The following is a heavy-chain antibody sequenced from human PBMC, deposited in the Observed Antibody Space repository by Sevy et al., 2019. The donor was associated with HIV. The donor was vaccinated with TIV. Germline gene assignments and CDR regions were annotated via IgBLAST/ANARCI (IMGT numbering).Heavy chain of an antibody. CDR2: ISAYNGNT. Sequence: ASVKVSCKASGYTFTSYGISWVRQAPGQGLEWMGWISAYNGNTNYAQKLQGRVTMTTDTSTTTAYMELRSLRSDDTAVYYCARDRGLTMVRGGYYYYYYGIDVWGQGTTVTVSS. CDR3: ARDRGLTMVRGGYYYYYYGIDV. J-gene: IGHJ6*02. D-gene: IGHD3-10*01. CDR1: GYTFTSYG. V-gene: IGHV1-18*01.